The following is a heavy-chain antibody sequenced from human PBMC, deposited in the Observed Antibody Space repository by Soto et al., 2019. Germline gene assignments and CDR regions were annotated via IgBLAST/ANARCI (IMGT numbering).Heavy chain of an antibody. D-gene: IGHD2-2*01. J-gene: IGHJ6*02. CDR1: GYSFTTYW. CDR2: IYPGDSVT. CDR3: ARHRGYQRLRYGMDV. Sequence: PGESLKISCKGSGYSFTTYWIGWVRQMPGRGLEWMGIIYPGDSVTRYSPSLQGQVTISADKSISTAYLQWSSLKASDTAVYFCARHRGYQRLRYGMDVWGQGTTVTVSS. V-gene: IGHV5-51*01.